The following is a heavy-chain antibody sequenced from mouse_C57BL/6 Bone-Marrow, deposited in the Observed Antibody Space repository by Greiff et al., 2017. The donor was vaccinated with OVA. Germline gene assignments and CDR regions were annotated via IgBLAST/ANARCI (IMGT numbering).Heavy chain of an antibody. Sequence: QVHVKQPGAELVRPGSSVKLSCKASGYTFTSYWMHWVKQRPIQGLEWIGNIDPSDSETHYNQKFKDKATLTVDKSSSTAYMQLSSLTSEDSAVYYCARRSMISYAMDYWGQGTSVTVSS. CDR3: ARRSMISYAMDY. CDR2: IDPSDSET. CDR1: GYTFTSYW. V-gene: IGHV1-52*01. D-gene: IGHD2-3*01. J-gene: IGHJ4*01.